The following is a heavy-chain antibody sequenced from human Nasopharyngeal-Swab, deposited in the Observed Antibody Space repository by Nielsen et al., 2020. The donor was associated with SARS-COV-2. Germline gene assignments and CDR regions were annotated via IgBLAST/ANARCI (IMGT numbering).Heavy chain of an antibody. V-gene: IGHV3-7*01. J-gene: IGHJ3*02. D-gene: IGHD3-16*01. CDR3: GRGGKLGALDI. CDR1: GLAFTNSW. Sequence: LSLTCAASGLAFTNSWMSWVRQAPGKRLEWVANIKQDGSDKYYVDSVKGRFTISRDNAKNSLELQMSSLRVEDTAVYYCGRGGKLGALDIWGQGTMVTVSS. CDR2: IKQDGSDK.